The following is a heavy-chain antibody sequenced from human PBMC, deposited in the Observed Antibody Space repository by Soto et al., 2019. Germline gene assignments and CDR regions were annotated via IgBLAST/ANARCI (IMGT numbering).Heavy chain of an antibody. D-gene: IGHD3-10*01. CDR2: INAANGDI. CDR3: ARKDYYDSGIYYFDY. CDR1: RYTFNKYP. J-gene: IGHJ4*02. V-gene: IGHV1-3*01. Sequence: GASVKVSCKASRYTFNKYPRHSVRQAPGQGLEWMGWINAANGDIGYSQKFQGRVTLTRDTSASTAYMELSSLRSEDTAVYYCARKDYYDSGIYYFDYWGQGTQVTSPQ.